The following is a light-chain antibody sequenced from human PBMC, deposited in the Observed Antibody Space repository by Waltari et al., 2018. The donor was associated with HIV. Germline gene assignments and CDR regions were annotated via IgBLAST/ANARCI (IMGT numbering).Light chain of an antibody. Sequence: DIQMTQSPSTLSASSGDRVTINCRASQNVSSWLAWYQQKSGKVPKLLIYKASALEFGVPSRFSGSGSGADFTLVISSLQPDDFATYYCQQYTTFPWTFGQGTKVEIK. CDR3: QQYTTFPWT. V-gene: IGKV1-5*03. CDR1: QNVSSW. CDR2: KAS. J-gene: IGKJ1*01.